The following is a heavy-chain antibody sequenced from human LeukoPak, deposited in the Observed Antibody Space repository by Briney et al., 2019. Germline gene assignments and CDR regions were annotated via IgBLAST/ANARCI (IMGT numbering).Heavy chain of an antibody. V-gene: IGHV4-31*03. CDR2: IYFSGST. J-gene: IGHJ4*02. Sequence: PSQTLSLTCTVSGGSISSGGYYWSWIRRHPGKGLEWIGFIYFSGSTYYNPSLTSRVTISVDTSKNQFSLKLSSVTAADTAVYYCARVLSSTGEDWGRFDYWGQGTPVTVSS. CDR1: GGSISSGGYY. CDR3: ARVLSSTGEDWGRFDY. D-gene: IGHD1-1*01.